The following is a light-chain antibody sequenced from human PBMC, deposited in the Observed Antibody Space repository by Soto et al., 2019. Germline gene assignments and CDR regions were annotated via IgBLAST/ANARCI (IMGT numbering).Light chain of an antibody. V-gene: IGLV2-14*01. CDR2: EVN. Sequence: QSALTQPACVSGSPGQSITISCTGTNSDIGTYNYVSWSQQHPGKAPKLMIYEVNNRPSGVSNRFSGSKSGNTASLTISGLQAEDEADYYCSSYTSSSTYVFGTGTKVTAL. CDR3: SSYTSSSTYV. J-gene: IGLJ1*01. CDR1: NSDIGTYNY.